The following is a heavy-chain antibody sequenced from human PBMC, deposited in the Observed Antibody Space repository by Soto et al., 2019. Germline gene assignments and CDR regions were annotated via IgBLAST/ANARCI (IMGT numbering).Heavy chain of an antibody. Sequence: EVQLVESGGGLVKPGGSLRLACAASGFTFSSYSMNWVRQAPGKGLEWVASISSSSSYIYYADSVKGRFTISRDNAKNSLYLQMYSLRAEDTAVYYCARVFSDPRSPDNWFDPWGQGTLVTVSS. CDR3: ARVFSDPRSPDNWFDP. D-gene: IGHD3-9*01. J-gene: IGHJ5*02. CDR1: GFTFSSYS. CDR2: ISSSSSYI. V-gene: IGHV3-21*01.